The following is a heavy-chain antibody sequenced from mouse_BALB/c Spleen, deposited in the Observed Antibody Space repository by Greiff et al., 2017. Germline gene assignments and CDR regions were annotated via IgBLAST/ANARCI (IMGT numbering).Heavy chain of an antibody. V-gene: IGHV5-6-3*01. D-gene: IGHD3-3*01. CDR3: AREGDRRAMDY. CDR1: GFTFSSYG. Sequence: EVKVVESGGGLVQPGGSLKLSCAASGFTFSSYGMSWVRQTPDKRLELVATINSNGGSTYYPDSVKGRFTISRDNAKNTLYLQMSSLKSEDTAMYYCAREGDRRAMDYWGQGTSVTVSS. CDR2: INSNGGST. J-gene: IGHJ4*01.